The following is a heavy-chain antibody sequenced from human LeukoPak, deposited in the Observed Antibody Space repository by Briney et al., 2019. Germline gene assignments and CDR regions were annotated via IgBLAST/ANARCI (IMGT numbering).Heavy chain of an antibody. CDR3: ARGPWGGKGSYGDYQSGKGSYYFDY. CDR1: GGPISSGGYS. V-gene: IGHV4-30-2*01. D-gene: IGHD4-17*01. Sequence: SETLSLTCAVSGGPISSGGYSWSWIRQPPGKGLEWIGYIYHSGSTNYNPSLKSRVTISVDTSKNQFSLKLSSVTAADTAVYYCARGPWGGKGSYGDYQSGKGSYYFDYWGQGTLVTVSS. J-gene: IGHJ4*02. CDR2: IYHSGST.